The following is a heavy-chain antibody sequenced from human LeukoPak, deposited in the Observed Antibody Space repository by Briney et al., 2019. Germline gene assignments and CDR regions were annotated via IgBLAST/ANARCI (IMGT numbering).Heavy chain of an antibody. D-gene: IGHD4-17*01. Sequence: GGSLRLSCAASGFTFSSYAMHWVRQAPGKGLEYVSAISSNGGSTYYANFVKGRFTISRDNSKNTLYLQMGSLRAEDMAVYYCARAYGDYVDDAFDIWGQGTMVTVSS. CDR3: ARAYGDYVDDAFDI. J-gene: IGHJ3*02. CDR2: ISSNGGST. CDR1: GFTFSSYA. V-gene: IGHV3-64*01.